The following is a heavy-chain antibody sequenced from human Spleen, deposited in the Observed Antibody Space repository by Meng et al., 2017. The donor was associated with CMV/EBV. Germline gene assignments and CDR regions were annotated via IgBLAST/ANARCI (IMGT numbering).Heavy chain of an antibody. CDR2: INHSGST. CDR1: GGSFSGYY. V-gene: IGHV4-34*01. CDR3: ARGDGYSRSFDY. Sequence: LTCAVSGGSFSGYYWSWIRQPPGKGLEWIGEINHSGSTNYNPSLKSRVTISVDTSKNQFSLKLSSVTAADTAVYYCARGDGYSRSFDYWGQGTMVTVSS. D-gene: IGHD5-24*01. J-gene: IGHJ4*02.